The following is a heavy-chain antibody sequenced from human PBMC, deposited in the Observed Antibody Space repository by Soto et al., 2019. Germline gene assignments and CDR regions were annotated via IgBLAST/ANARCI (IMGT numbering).Heavy chain of an antibody. CDR1: GFTFSSYW. CDR3: ARVPIGKYGVWNY. D-gene: IGHD2-8*01. J-gene: IGHJ4*02. V-gene: IGHV3-74*01. Sequence: EEQLVESGGGLVQPGGSLRLSCAASGFTFSSYWMHWVRQAPGKGLVWVSRINPGGTITDYADSGKGRFTISRDNAKNTVYLQVNSLRGDHTDEYFCARVPIGKYGVWNYWGQGTRVTVSS. CDR2: INPGGTIT.